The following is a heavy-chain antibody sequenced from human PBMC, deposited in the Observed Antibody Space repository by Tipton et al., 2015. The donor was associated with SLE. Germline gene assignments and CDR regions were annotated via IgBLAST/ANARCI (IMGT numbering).Heavy chain of an antibody. CDR2: ISYSGST. V-gene: IGHV4-39*01. CDR1: GFTFSSYA. D-gene: IGHD6-19*01. J-gene: IGHJ4*02. CDR3: ARHFRDSGWYYFDN. Sequence: LRLSCAASGFTFSSYAIHWIRQPPGKGLEWVGSISYSGSTYYNPSLMSRVAISVDTSKNQFPLKLSSVTAADTAVYYCARHFRDSGWYYFDNWGQGTLVTVSS.